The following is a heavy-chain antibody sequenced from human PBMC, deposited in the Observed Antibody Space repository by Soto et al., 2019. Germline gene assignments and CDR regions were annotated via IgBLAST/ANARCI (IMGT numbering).Heavy chain of an antibody. J-gene: IGHJ3*02. Sequence: QVESLKISCKSSGYIFTSYWISCVRQMPGKGLEWMGRIDPSDSYTNYSPSFQGHVTISADKSISTAYLQWSSLKASDTAMYYCASKRSIDAFDIWGQGTMVTVSS. CDR2: IDPSDSYT. V-gene: IGHV5-10-1*01. CDR3: ASKRSIDAFDI. CDR1: GYIFTSYW.